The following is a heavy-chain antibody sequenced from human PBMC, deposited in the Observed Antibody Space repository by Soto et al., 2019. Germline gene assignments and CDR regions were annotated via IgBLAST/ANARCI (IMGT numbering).Heavy chain of an antibody. J-gene: IGHJ6*02. Sequence: SETLSLTCTVSGGSISSGGYYWSWIRQHPGKGLEWIGYIYYSGSTYYNPSLKSRVTISVDTSKNQFSLKLSSVTAADTAVYYCARDSYYDILTGYSIGVVGMDVWGQGTTVTVSS. CDR1: GGSISSGGYY. CDR3: ARDSYYDILTGYSIGVVGMDV. CDR2: IYYSGST. D-gene: IGHD3-9*01. V-gene: IGHV4-31*03.